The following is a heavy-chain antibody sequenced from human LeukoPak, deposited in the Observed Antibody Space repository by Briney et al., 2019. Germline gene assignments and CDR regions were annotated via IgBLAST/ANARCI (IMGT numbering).Heavy chain of an antibody. CDR2: ISSSGSTI. Sequence: GGSLRLSCAASGFTFSDYYMSWIRQAPGKGLEWVSYISSSGSTIYYADSVKGRFTISRDNVKNSLYLQMNSLRAEDAAVYYCARDSERAMPSNGGDWFDPWGQGTLVTVSS. CDR3: ARDSERAMPSNGGDWFDP. CDR1: GFTFSDYY. V-gene: IGHV3-11*04. J-gene: IGHJ5*02. D-gene: IGHD2-2*01.